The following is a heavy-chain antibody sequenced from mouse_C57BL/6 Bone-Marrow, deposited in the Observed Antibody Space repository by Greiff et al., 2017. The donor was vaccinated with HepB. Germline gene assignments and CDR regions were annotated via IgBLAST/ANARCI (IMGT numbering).Heavy chain of an antibody. D-gene: IGHD1-1*01. CDR2: ISYDGSN. CDR3: ARGGYYYGSSHDY. CDR1: GYSITSGYY. J-gene: IGHJ2*01. Sequence: ESGPGLVKPSQSLSLTCSVTGYSITSGYYWNWIRQFPGNKLEWMGYISYDGSNNYNPSLKNRISITRDTSKNQFFLKLNSVTTEDTATYYCARGGYYYGSSHDYWGQGTTLTVSS. V-gene: IGHV3-6*01.